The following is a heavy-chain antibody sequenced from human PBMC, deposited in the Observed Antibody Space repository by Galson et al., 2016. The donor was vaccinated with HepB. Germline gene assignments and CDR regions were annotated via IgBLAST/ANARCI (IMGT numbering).Heavy chain of an antibody. Sequence: SLRLSCAASGFTFSSYAMNWVRQAPGKGLEWVSGISGSGGRTYYPESVRGRFTVSREIATSTLYLQINDLRAEDTAIYYCAKMREMATAKRAFDYWGQGTWVTVSS. CDR1: GFTFSSYA. CDR2: ISGSGGRT. J-gene: IGHJ4*02. D-gene: IGHD5-24*01. CDR3: AKMREMATAKRAFDY. V-gene: IGHV3-23*01.